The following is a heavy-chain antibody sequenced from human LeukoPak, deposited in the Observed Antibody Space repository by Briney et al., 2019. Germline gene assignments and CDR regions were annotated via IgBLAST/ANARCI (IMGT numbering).Heavy chain of an antibody. CDR1: GFTFSSYA. CDR3: AKVYSSGWRDAFDI. V-gene: IGHV3-23*01. J-gene: IGHJ3*02. Sequence: GGSLRLSCAASGFTFSSYAMHWVRQAPGKGLEWVSGIRGSGGSTNYADSVKGRFTISRDNSKNTLYLQMNSLRAEDTAVYYCAKVYSSGWRDAFDIWGQGTMVTVSS. CDR2: IRGSGGST. D-gene: IGHD6-19*01.